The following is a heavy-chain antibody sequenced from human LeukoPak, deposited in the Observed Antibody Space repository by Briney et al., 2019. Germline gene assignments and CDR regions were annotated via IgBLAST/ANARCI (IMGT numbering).Heavy chain of an antibody. Sequence: GGSLRLSCAASGFTFSSYAMSWVRQAPGKGLEWVSAISGSGGSTYYADSVKGRFTISRDNSKNTLYLQMNSLRAEDTAVYYCANGGSYSNYYYMGVWGKGTTVTVSS. D-gene: IGHD1-26*01. J-gene: IGHJ6*03. CDR1: GFTFSSYA. CDR3: ANGGSYSNYYYMGV. CDR2: ISGSGGST. V-gene: IGHV3-23*01.